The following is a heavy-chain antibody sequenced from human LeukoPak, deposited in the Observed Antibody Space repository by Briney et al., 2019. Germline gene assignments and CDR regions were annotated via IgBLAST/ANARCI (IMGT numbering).Heavy chain of an antibody. CDR1: GYTFASYS. CDR3: ARDEVVVASYGMDV. V-gene: IGHV1-2*04. CDR2: INPNSGGT. D-gene: IGHD2-15*01. J-gene: IGHJ6*02. Sequence: ASVKVSCKASGYTFASYSINWVRQAPGQGLEWMGWINPNSGGTNYAQKFQGWVTMTRDTSISTAYMELSRLRSDDTAVYYCARDEVVVASYGMDVWGQGTTVTVSS.